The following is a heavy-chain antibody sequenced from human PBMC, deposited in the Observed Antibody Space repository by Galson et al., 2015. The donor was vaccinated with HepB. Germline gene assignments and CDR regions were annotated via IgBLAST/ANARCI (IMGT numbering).Heavy chain of an antibody. CDR1: GYTFTSYV. J-gene: IGHJ4*02. D-gene: IGHD5-18*01. V-gene: IGHV1-3*01. CDR2: INPGNGGR. CDR3: ARAYRLRGYAYGSAPDF. Sequence: SCKASGYTFTSYVIHWVRQAPGERLEWMGWINPGNGGRKYSDKFQGTITITRDTTASTVYMGLSNLGSEDTAVYYCARAYRLRGYAYGSAPDFWGQGTLVTVSS.